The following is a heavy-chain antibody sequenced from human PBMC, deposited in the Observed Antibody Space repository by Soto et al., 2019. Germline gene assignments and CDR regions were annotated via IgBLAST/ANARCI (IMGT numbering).Heavy chain of an antibody. CDR2: INQDGNED. D-gene: IGHD1-1*01. V-gene: IGHV3-7*01. CDR3: ARTGDGHHDFLDY. J-gene: IGHJ4*02. Sequence: DLEESGGGLVQPGGSLRLSGEALESTFSSYWMNWVRQAPGKGLEWVANINQDGNEDNLLDSVKGRFTISRDNAKNSLFLQMNSLRVDDTAVYYCARTGDGHHDFLDYWGQGALVSVSS. CDR1: ESTFSSYW.